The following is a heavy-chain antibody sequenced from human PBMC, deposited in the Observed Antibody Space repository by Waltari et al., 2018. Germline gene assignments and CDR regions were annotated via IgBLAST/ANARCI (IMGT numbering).Heavy chain of an antibody. J-gene: IGHJ4*02. V-gene: IGHV3-30*11. D-gene: IGHD3-10*01. Sequence: QVQLVESGGGVVQPGRSLRLSCAASGFTFNGLAMHWVRQAPGKGLDWVAVISYEGSYKKYADSVKGRFTISRDDSKNTVYLQLNSLRAEDTAVYFCARDASGLGESYFDYWGQGTLVTVSS. CDR3: ARDASGLGESYFDY. CDR1: GFTFNGLA. CDR2: ISYEGSYK.